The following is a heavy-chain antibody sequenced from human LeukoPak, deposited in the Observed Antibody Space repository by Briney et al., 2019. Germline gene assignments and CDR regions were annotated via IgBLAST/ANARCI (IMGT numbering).Heavy chain of an antibody. CDR3: ARGPPDYYDSSGYYFLDAFDI. J-gene: IGHJ3*02. D-gene: IGHD3-22*01. CDR2: VHHSGST. V-gene: IGHV4-59*01. Sequence: SETLSLTCTVSGVSISPYYWSWIRQSPGKGLEWLGYVHHSGSTNYNPSLKSRVTISVDTSKNQFSLKLSSVTAADTAVYYCARGPPDYYDSSGYYFLDAFDIWGQGTMVTVSS. CDR1: GVSISPYY.